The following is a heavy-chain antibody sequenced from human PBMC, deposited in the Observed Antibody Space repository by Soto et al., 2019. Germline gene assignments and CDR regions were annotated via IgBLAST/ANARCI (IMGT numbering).Heavy chain of an antibody. CDR2: IDWDDDK. D-gene: IGHD1-1*01. J-gene: IGHJ4*02. V-gene: IGHV2-70*11. Sequence: ESGPTLVNPTQTLTLTCTFSGFSLSTSGMCVSWIRQPPGKALEWLARIDWDDDKYYSTSLKTRLTISKDTSKNQVVLTMTNMDPVDTATYYCARIRTTGTTSNLDYWGQGTLVTVSS. CDR1: GFSLSTSGMC. CDR3: ARIRTTGTTSNLDY.